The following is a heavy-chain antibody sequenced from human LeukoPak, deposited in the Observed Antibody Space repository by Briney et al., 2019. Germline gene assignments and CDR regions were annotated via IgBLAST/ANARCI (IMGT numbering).Heavy chain of an antibody. J-gene: IGHJ4*02. CDR3: ARGPPRHYYHDSSGYYLPFDY. CDR1: GGSFSGYY. D-gene: IGHD3-22*01. Sequence: SETLSLTCAVYGGSFSGYYWSWIRQPPGKGLEWIGEINHSGSTNYNPSLKSRVTISVDTSKNQFSLKLSSVTAADTAVYYCARGPPRHYYHDSSGYYLPFDYWGQGTLVTVSS. CDR2: INHSGST. V-gene: IGHV4-34*01.